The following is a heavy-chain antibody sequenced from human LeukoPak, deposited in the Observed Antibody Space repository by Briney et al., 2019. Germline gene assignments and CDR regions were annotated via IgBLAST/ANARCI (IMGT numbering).Heavy chain of an antibody. CDR2: INPNSGGT. J-gene: IGHJ5*02. V-gene: IGHV1-2*02. CDR3: ARDRCSSTSCYPNWFDP. D-gene: IGHD2-2*01. CDR1: GYTFTGYY. Sequence: ASVKVSCKASGYTFTGYYMHWVRQAPGQGLEWMGWINPNSGGTNYAQKFQGRVTMTRDTSISTAYIELSRLRSDDTAVYYCARDRCSSTSCYPNWFDPWGQGTLVTVSS.